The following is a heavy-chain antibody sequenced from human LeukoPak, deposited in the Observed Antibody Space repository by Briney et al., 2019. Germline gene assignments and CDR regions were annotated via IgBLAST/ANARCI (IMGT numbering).Heavy chain of an antibody. J-gene: IGHJ5*02. CDR3: ARDSYYYDSSGYS. CDR2: IYYSGST. V-gene: IGHV4-30-4*01. CDR1: GGSISSGDYY. Sequence: SQTLSLTCTVSGGSISSGDYYWSWIRQPPGKGLEWIGYIYYSGSTYYNPSLKSRVTISVDTSKNQFSLKLSSVTAADTAVYYCARDSYYYDSSGYSWGQGTLVTVSS. D-gene: IGHD3-22*01.